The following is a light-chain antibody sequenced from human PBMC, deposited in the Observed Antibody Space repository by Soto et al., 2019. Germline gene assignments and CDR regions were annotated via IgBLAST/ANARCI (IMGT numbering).Light chain of an antibody. J-gene: IGLJ1*01. CDR1: SSDVGGYNY. V-gene: IGLV2-11*01. CDR3: CSYAGSYTFV. CDR2: DVS. Sequence: QSALTQPRSVSGSPGQSVTISCTGTSSDVGGYNYVSWYQQHPGKAPKLMIYDVSKRPSGVPDRFSGSKSGNTASLTISGLQAEYEGDYYCCSYAGSYTFVFGTGTKVTVL.